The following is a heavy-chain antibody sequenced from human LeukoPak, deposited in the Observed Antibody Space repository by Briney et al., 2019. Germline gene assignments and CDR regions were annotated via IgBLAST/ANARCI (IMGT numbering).Heavy chain of an antibody. CDR2: INHSGST. Sequence: SETLSLTCAVYGGSFSGYYWSWIRQPPGKGLEWIGEINHSGSTNYNPSLKSRVTISVDTSKNQFSLKLSSVTAADTAVYYCARVLSGNALGDYWGQGTLVTVSS. V-gene: IGHV4-34*01. CDR3: ARVLSGNALGDY. D-gene: IGHD4-23*01. J-gene: IGHJ4*02. CDR1: GGSFSGYY.